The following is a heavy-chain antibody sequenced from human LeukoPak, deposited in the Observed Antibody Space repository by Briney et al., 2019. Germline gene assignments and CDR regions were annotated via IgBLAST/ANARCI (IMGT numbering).Heavy chain of an antibody. CDR3: AKGYMVRGVYDAFDI. D-gene: IGHD3-10*01. V-gene: IGHV3-23*01. CDR2: ISGSGGST. J-gene: IGHJ3*02. CDR1: GFTFSSYW. Sequence: PWGSLRLSCAASGFTFSSYWMHWVRQAPGKGLEWVSAISGSGGSTYYADSVKGRFTISRDNSKNTLYLQMNSLRAEDTAVYYCAKGYMVRGVYDAFDIWGQGTMVTVSS.